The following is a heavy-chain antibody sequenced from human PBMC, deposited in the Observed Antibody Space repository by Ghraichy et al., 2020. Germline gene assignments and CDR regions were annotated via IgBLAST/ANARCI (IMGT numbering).Heavy chain of an antibody. CDR3: AHIRNYCSGTSCFISEGMYFQH. V-gene: IGHV2-5*02. J-gene: IGHJ1*01. CDR1: GFSLSTSGVG. CDR2: IYWDDDK. Sequence: SGPTLVKPTQTLTLTCTFSGFSLSTSGVGVGWIRQPPGKALEWLALIYWDDDKRYSPSLKSRLTITKATSKNQVVLTMTNMDPVDTATYYCAHIRNYCSGTSCFISEGMYFQHWGQGTLVTVSS. D-gene: IGHD2-2*01.